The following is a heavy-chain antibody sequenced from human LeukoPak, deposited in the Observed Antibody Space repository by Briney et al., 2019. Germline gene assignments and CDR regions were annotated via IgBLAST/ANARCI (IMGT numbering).Heavy chain of an antibody. CDR1: GFTFSNYA. CDR3: ARTFWDKSNGYDYYFGY. J-gene: IGHJ4*02. Sequence: GRSLRLSCTASGFTFSNYAMHWVRQAPGKGLEWMTVISFDGNNKHYEDSVKGRFTISRDNSKNTLYLQMNSLRAEDTAVYYCARTFWDKSNGYDYYFGYWGQGSLVTVSS. D-gene: IGHD5-12*01. V-gene: IGHV3-30*04. CDR2: ISFDGNNK.